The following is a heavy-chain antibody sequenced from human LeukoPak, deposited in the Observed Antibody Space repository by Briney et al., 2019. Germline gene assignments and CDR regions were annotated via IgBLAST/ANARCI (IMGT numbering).Heavy chain of an antibody. CDR1: GFTLSSNY. CDR3: ARDHYVGGSYRLDYYFDY. J-gene: IGHJ4*02. V-gene: IGHV3-66*01. CDR2: IYSGGST. Sequence: GGSLTLSCAASGFTLSSNYMSWVRQAPGKGLEWGSVIYSGGSTYYADSVKGRFTISRDNSKNTLYLQMNSLTAEDTARYYCARDHYVGGSYRLDYYFDYSGQGTLVTVSS. D-gene: IGHD3-16*02.